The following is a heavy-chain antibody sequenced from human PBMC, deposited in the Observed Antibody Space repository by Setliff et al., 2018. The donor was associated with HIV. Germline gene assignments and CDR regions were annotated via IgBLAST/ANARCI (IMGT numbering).Heavy chain of an antibody. V-gene: IGHV4-39*01. CDR1: GGSISSSSYY. CDR3: SRHISPDMDNFWSGYRGYFDY. CDR2: ISYSGTT. Sequence: SETLSHTCSVSGGSISSSSYYWGWIRQPPGKGLEWIGFISYSGTTYYNPSLRSRVTVSVDTSKNQFSLKLSSVTAADTAVYYCSRHISPDMDNFWSGYRGYFDYWGQGTLVTVSS. J-gene: IGHJ4*02. D-gene: IGHD3-3*01.